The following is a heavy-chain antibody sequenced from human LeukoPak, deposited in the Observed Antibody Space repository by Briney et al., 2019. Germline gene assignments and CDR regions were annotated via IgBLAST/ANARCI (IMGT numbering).Heavy chain of an antibody. CDR3: ASFAGYGGNSLDF. CDR2: INPNSGDT. Sequence: ASVTVSCTASGYTFTGYYMHWVRQAPGQGLEWMGRINPNSGDTNYAQKFQGRVTMTRDTSISTAYMELSRLRSDDTAVYYCASFAGYGGNSLDFWGQGTLVTVSS. J-gene: IGHJ4*02. CDR1: GYTFTGYY. D-gene: IGHD4-23*01. V-gene: IGHV1-2*06.